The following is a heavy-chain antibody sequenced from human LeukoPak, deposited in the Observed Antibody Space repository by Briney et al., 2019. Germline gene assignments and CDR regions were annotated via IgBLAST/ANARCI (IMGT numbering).Heavy chain of an antibody. CDR2: IRDDGGNK. CDR1: GFTFSTYG. Sequence: GGSLRLSCAASGFTFSTYGMHWVRQAPGKGLEWVAFIRDDGGNKYYADSVKGRFTISRDNSKNTLYLQMNSLRGEDTAVYYCAKDFDGYTYGNLDYWGQGTLVTVSS. CDR3: AKDFDGYTYGNLDY. J-gene: IGHJ4*02. D-gene: IGHD5-18*01. V-gene: IGHV3-30*02.